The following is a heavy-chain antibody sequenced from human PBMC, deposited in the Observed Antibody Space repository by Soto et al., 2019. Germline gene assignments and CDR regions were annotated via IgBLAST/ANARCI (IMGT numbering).Heavy chain of an antibody. CDR2: INFDGSAT. J-gene: IGHJ4*02. V-gene: IGHV3-74*01. CDR3: ARDRGNYSGIFDY. D-gene: IGHD4-4*01. CDR1: GLTFSSSW. Sequence: EVQLVESGGGLVQPGGSRRLSCAVSGLTFSSSWMHWVRQGPGKGLVWVSRINFDGSATHYADSVQGRFTISRDNAKNVLYLQMTNLSAEDTAVYYCARDRGNYSGIFDYWGQGTLVTVSS.